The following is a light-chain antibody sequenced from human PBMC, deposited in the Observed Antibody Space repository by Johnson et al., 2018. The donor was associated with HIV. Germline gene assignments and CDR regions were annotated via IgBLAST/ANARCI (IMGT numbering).Light chain of an antibody. CDR1: SSNIGNNY. V-gene: IGLV1-51*02. Sequence: QSVLTQPHSVSAAPGQKVTISCYGSSSNIGNNYVSWYQQLPGTSPKLLIYEKNKRPSGIPDRFSASKSGTSAILDITGLQTGDEADYYCGTWDNSLGAHYVFGIGTKVTVL. J-gene: IGLJ1*01. CDR2: EKN. CDR3: GTWDNSLGAHYV.